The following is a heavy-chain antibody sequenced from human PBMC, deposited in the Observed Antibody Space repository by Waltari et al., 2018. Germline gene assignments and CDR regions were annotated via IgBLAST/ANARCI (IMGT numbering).Heavy chain of an antibody. D-gene: IGHD3-16*01. J-gene: IGHJ6*02. CDR1: GFTFSKFW. CDR3: VRDDDGGMGAV. V-gene: IGHV3-7*01. Sequence: EVQLVESGGGLVQPGGSLRLSCAASGFTFSKFWMSWVRQAPGKGLEWVTNIDKDGSGTKYVDSVMGRFTTSRDNARNSLYLQMNSLRADDTAVYYCVRDDDGGMGAVWGQGTTVTVSS. CDR2: IDKDGSGT.